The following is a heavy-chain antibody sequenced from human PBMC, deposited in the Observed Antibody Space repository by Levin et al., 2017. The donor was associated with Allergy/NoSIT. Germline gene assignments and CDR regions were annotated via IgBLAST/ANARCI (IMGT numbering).Heavy chain of an antibody. D-gene: IGHD6-13*01. CDR2: IKSKTDGGTT. Sequence: GGSLRLSCAASGITFSNAWMSWARQAPGKGLEWVGRIKSKTDGGTTEYAAPVKGRFTISRDDSKNTLQLQMNSLKTEDTAVYFCTTYTSSWYYFDYWGRGALVTVSS. CDR1: GITFSNAW. V-gene: IGHV3-15*01. J-gene: IGHJ4*02. CDR3: TTYTSSWYYFDY.